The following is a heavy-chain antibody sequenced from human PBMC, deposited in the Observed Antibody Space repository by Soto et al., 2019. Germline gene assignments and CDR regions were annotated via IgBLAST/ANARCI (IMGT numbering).Heavy chain of an antibody. CDR3: ASTLEGPTTCYYYGMAV. D-gene: IGHD1-26*01. CDR1: GYSFTSYW. J-gene: IGHJ6*02. Sequence: PGESLKISCKGSGYSFTSYWIGWVRQMPGKGLEWMGIIYPGDSDTRYSPSFQGQVTISADKSISTAYLQWSSLKASDTAMYYCASTLEGPTTCYYYGMAVWGQGTTVTVSS. V-gene: IGHV5-51*01. CDR2: IYPGDSDT.